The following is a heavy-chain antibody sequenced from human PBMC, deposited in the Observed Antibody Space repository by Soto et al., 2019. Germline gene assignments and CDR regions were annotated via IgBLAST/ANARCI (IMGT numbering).Heavy chain of an antibody. V-gene: IGHV5-51*01. D-gene: IGHD3-3*01. J-gene: IGHJ3*02. CDR3: ARQKAIGDDDFDI. CDR2: IYPGDSDA. Sequence: LGDSLNISCKFSGYIFTTHLVVCVRQMPGKGLEWMGIIYPGDSDARYSPSFQGQVTISVDESITTAFLQWSSLKASDTAMYYCARQKAIGDDDFDIWGQGTMVTVSS. CDR1: GYIFTTHL.